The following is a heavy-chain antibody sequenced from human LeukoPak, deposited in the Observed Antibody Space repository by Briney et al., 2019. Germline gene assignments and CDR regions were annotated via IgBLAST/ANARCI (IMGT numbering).Heavy chain of an antibody. D-gene: IGHD5-24*01. J-gene: IGHJ4*02. CDR2: INPNSGGT. Sequence: ASVKVSCKASGYTFTGYYMHWVRQAPGQGLEWMGWINPNSGGTNYEQKSRGWVTMTRDTSISTAYMELSRLRSDDTAVYYCARGQRDNYFDYWGQGTLVTVSS. CDR3: ARGQRDNYFDY. CDR1: GYTFTGYY. V-gene: IGHV1-2*04.